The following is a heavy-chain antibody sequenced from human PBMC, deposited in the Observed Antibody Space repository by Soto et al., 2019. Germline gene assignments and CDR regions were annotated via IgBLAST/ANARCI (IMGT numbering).Heavy chain of an antibody. CDR2: IDPSDSYT. CDR3: ARQGTGRDGYNSYYYYGMDV. V-gene: IGHV5-10-1*01. J-gene: IGHJ6*02. Sequence: PGESLKISCKGSGYSFTSYWISWVRQMPGKGLEWMGRIDPSDSYTNYSPSFQGHVTISADKSISTAYLQWSSLKASDTAMYYCARQGTGRDGYNSYYYYGMDVWGQGTTVTVSS. CDR1: GYSFTSYW. D-gene: IGHD3-10*01.